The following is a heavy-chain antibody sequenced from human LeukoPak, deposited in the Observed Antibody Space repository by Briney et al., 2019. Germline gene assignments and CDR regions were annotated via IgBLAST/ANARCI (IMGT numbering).Heavy chain of an antibody. V-gene: IGHV1-69*13. Sequence: ASVKVSCKASGGTFSSYAISWVRQAPGQGLEWMGGIIPIFGTANYAQKFQGRVTITADESTSTAYMEPSSLRSEDTAVYYCARLIAAAGTRSIAVASDAFDIWGQGTMVTVSS. CDR3: ARLIAAAGTRSIAVASDAFDI. J-gene: IGHJ3*02. CDR2: IIPIFGTA. CDR1: GGTFSSYA. D-gene: IGHD6-13*01.